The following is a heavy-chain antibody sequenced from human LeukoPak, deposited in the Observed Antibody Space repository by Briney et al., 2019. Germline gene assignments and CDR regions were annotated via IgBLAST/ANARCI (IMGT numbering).Heavy chain of an antibody. CDR2: ISPSGDIK. D-gene: IGHD3-22*01. CDR1: GFTFSRHG. Sequence: GGSLRLSCVASGFTFSRHGMNWVRQAPGKGLEWVSGISPSGDIKYYVDSVKGRFTISRDNSKNTLYLQMNSLRAEDTAVYYCAKVGVTESHDYWGQGTLVTVSS. J-gene: IGHJ4*02. V-gene: IGHV3-23*01. CDR3: AKVGVTESHDY.